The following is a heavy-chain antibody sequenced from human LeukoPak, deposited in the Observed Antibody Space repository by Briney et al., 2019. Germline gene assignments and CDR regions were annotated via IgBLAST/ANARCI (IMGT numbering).Heavy chain of an antibody. D-gene: IGHD3-22*01. CDR1: GGSISSHY. CDR3: ARSAGGPNSSGLFYYYYMDV. V-gene: IGHV4-59*11. Sequence: PSETLSLTCTVSGGSISSHYWSWIRQPPGKGLEWIGYIYYSGSTNYNPSLKSRVTISVDTSKNQFSLKLISVTAADTAVYYCARSAGGPNSSGLFYYYYMDVWGKGTTVTVSS. CDR2: IYYSGST. J-gene: IGHJ6*03.